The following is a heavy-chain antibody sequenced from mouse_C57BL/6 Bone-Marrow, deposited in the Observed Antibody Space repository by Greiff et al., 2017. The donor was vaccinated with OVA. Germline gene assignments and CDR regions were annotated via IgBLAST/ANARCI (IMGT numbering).Heavy chain of an antibody. CDR3: ASPYYYGSSLDY. V-gene: IGHV1-9*01. Sequence: VQLQQSGAELMKPGASVKLSCKATGYTFTGYWIEWVKQRPGHGLAWIGEILPGSGSTNYNEKFKGKATFTAYTSSNTAYMQLSSLTTEDSAIYYCASPYYYGSSLDYWGQGTTLTVSS. CDR2: ILPGSGST. J-gene: IGHJ2*01. CDR1: GYTFTGYW. D-gene: IGHD1-1*01.